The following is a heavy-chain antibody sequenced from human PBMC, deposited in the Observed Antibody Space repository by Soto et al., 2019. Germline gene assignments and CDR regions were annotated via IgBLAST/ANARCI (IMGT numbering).Heavy chain of an antibody. D-gene: IGHD1-7*01. CDR3: ARAGQGVYNWNYAYGWFDP. CDR2: IKQVGSEK. V-gene: IGHV3-7*04. CDR1: GFTFSSYW. Sequence: EVQLVESGGGLVQPGGSLRLSCAASGFTFSSYWMSWVRQAPGKGLEWVANIKQVGSEKYYVDSVKGRFTISRDNAKNSLYLQMNSLRAEDTAVYYCARAGQGVYNWNYAYGWFDPWGQGTLVTVSS. J-gene: IGHJ5*02.